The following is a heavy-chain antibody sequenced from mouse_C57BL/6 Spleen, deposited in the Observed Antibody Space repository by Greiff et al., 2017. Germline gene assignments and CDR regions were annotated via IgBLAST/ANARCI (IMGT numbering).Heavy chain of an antibody. CDR2: IYPGDGDT. D-gene: IGHD1-1*01. V-gene: IGHV1-80*01. Sequence: QVHVKQSGAELVKPGASVKISCKASGYAFSSYWMNWVKQRPGQGLEWIGQIYPGDGDTNYNGKFKGKATLTADKSSSTAYMQLSSLTSEDSAVYFCAGLTTVDAMDYWGQGTSVTVSS. CDR1: GYAFSSYW. CDR3: AGLTTVDAMDY. J-gene: IGHJ4*01.